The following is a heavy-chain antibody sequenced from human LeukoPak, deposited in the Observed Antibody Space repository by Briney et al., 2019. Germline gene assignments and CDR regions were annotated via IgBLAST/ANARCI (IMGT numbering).Heavy chain of an antibody. CDR3: AVAEMGFYFDY. J-gene: IGHJ4*02. Sequence: PSETLSLTCTVSGGSITNGGSYWSWIRQPPGKGLEWIGYIYYSGSTYYSPSLKSRVTISVDTSKNQFSLKLSSVTAADTAVYFCAVAEMGFYFDYWGQGTLATVSS. V-gene: IGHV4-31*03. CDR2: IYYSGST. CDR1: GGSITNGGSY. D-gene: IGHD6-19*01.